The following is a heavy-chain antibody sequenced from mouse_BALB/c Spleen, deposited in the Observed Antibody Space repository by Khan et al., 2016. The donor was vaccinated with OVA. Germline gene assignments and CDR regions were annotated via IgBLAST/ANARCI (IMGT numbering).Heavy chain of an antibody. D-gene: IGHD2-3*01. CDR1: GFSLTDYG. V-gene: IGHV2-6-7*01. CDR3: AREGNGYYGFAC. Sequence: QVQLKQSGPGLVAPSQSLSITCTVSGFSLTDYGVHWVRQPPGKGLEWLGMIWGDGSTDYNSALKSRLSINKDNSKSQVFLKMNSLQTDDTARYYCAREGNGYYGFACWGQGTLVTVSA. J-gene: IGHJ3*01. CDR2: IWGDGST.